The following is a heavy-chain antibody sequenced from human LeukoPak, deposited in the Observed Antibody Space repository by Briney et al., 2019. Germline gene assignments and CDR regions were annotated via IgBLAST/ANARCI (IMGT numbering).Heavy chain of an antibody. J-gene: IGHJ6*02. D-gene: IGHD2-2*01. CDR2: IKSKTDGGTT. Sequence: PGGSLRLSCAGSASIFSGHWMNWVRQAPGKGLEWVGRIKSKTDGGTTDYAAPVKGRFTISRDDSKNTLYLQMNSLKTEDTAVYYCTTGCTSCYDYYHYYGMDVWGQGTTVTVSS. CDR1: ASIFSGHW. CDR3: TTGCTSCYDYYHYYGMDV. V-gene: IGHV3-15*01.